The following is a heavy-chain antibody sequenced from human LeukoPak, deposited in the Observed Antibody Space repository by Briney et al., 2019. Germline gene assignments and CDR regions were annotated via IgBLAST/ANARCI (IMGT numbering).Heavy chain of an antibody. J-gene: IGHJ4*02. V-gene: IGHV4-4*07. CDR1: GGSISSYY. D-gene: IGHD1-26*01. CDR3: ARENSGSYREFDY. Sequence: SETLSLTCTVSGGSISSYYWSWIRQPAGKGLQWIGRIYTSGSTNYNASLKSRVSMSVDTSKNQFSLKLSSVTAADTAVFYCARENSGSYREFDYWGQGTLVTVSS. CDR2: IYTSGST.